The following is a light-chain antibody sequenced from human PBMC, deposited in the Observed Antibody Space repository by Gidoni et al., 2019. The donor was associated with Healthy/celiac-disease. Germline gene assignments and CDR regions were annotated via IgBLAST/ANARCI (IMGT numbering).Light chain of an antibody. V-gene: IGKV1-39*01. CDR3: QQSYSTPLT. CDR2: AAS. CDR1: QSISSY. Sequence: TQMTPSPSSLSASVVDRVTITCRASQSISSYLNWYQQKPGKAPKLLIYAASSLQSGVPSRFSGSGSGTDFTLTISILQPEDFATYYCQQSYSTPLTFGGGTKVEIK. J-gene: IGKJ4*01.